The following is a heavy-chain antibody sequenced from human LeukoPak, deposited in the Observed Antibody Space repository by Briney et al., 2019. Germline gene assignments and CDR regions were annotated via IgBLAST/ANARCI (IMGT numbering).Heavy chain of an antibody. CDR2: ISSSSSYI. J-gene: IGHJ4*02. D-gene: IGHD6-6*01. Sequence: GGSLRLSCAASGFTFSSYGMNWVRQAPGKGLEWVSSISSSSSYIYYADSVKGRFTISRDNAKNSLYLQMNSLRAEDTAVYYCARVGPLKYSSSSPTFDYWGQGTLVTVSS. CDR3: ARVGPLKYSSSSPTFDY. V-gene: IGHV3-21*01. CDR1: GFTFSSYG.